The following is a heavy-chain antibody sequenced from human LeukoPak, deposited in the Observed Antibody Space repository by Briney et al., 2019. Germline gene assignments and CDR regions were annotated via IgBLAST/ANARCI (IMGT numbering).Heavy chain of an antibody. V-gene: IGHV3-64D*09. D-gene: IGHD3-10*01. CDR3: VKGSGKDYYGSGSPRGEFDY. CDR2: ISSNGGSA. Sequence: GGSLRLSCSGSGFSFSSYAMHWVRQAPGKALEYVSAISSNGGSAFYADSVKDRFIVSRDNSENTLYLQMSSLRTEDTAVYYCVKGSGKDYYGSGSPRGEFDYWGQGTLVTVSS. J-gene: IGHJ4*02. CDR1: GFSFSSYA.